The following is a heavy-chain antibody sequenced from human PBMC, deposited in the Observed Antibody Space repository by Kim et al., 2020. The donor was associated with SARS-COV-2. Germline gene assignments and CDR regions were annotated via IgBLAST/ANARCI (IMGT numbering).Heavy chain of an antibody. CDR3: ARTAIVVVPGREFVVYGMDV. V-gene: IGHV6-1*01. J-gene: IGHJ6*02. D-gene: IGHD2-2*01. CDR1: GDSVSSNSAA. Sequence: SQTLSLTCAISGDSVSSNSAAWNWIRQSPSRGLEWLGRTYYRSKWYNDYAVSVKSRITINPDTSKNQFSLQLNSVTPEDTAVYYCARTAIVVVPGREFVVYGMDVWGQGTTVTVSS. CDR2: TYYRSKWYN.